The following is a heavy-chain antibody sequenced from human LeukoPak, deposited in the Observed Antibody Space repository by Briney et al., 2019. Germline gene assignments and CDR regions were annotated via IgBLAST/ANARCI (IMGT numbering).Heavy chain of an antibody. CDR1: GRSISSYY. V-gene: IGHV4-59*08. Sequence: SDTLSLTCTVSGRSISSYYWRWIPQPPGKGLEWIGYIYYSGSTNYNPSLKSRVTISVDTSKNQFSLKLSSLTAADTAVFYCARVIRAEENPTFDIWGQGTMVTVSS. J-gene: IGHJ3*02. CDR3: ARVIRAEENPTFDI. CDR2: IYYSGST. D-gene: IGHD2-21*01.